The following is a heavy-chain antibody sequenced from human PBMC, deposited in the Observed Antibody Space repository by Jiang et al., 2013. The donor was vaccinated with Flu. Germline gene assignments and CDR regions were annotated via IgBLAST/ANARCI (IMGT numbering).Heavy chain of an antibody. J-gene: IGHJ2*01. CDR3: ARGIYDFLSGSYWYFDL. D-gene: IGHD3-3*01. Sequence: TVSGGSISRSIYYWGWIRQPPGKGLEWIGIIYYSGSTYYNPSLKSRVTMSVDTSNDQFSLKLSSVTAADTAVYYCARGIYDFLSGSYWYFDLWGRGTLVTVSS. CDR2: IYYSGST. CDR1: GGSISRSIYY. V-gene: IGHV4-39*01.